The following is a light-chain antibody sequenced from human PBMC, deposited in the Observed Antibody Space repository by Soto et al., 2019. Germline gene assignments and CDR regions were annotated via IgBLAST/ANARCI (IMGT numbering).Light chain of an antibody. CDR3: QHYSSSPWT. J-gene: IGKJ1*01. CDR1: QSVRSSY. V-gene: IGKV3-20*01. Sequence: EIVLTQSPGTLSLSPGERATLSCRASQSVRSSYLAWYQQKPGQAPRLLIYGASSRATGIPDRFSGSGSGTDFTLTISRLEPEDFAVYHCQHYSSSPWTFGQGTKVE. CDR2: GAS.